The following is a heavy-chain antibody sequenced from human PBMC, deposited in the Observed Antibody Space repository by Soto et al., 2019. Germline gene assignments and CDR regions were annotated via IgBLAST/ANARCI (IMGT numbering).Heavy chain of an antibody. D-gene: IGHD2-2*03. CDR2: VTNLGGTI. Sequence: PVGSLRLSYAASGFTFSTYAMSWVRQAPGTGLEWVSGVTNLGGTINYADSVKGRFTISRDNSKNTLYLQMSSLRAEDTAVYYCAKDGNNGYAFDHWGQGTLVTVSS. J-gene: IGHJ4*02. V-gene: IGHV3-23*01. CDR3: AKDGNNGYAFDH. CDR1: GFTFSTYA.